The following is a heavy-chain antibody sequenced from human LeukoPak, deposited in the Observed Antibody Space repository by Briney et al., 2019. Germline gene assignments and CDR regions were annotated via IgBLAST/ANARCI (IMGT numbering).Heavy chain of an antibody. CDR3: ARVTFHSGYDLGF. CDR2: ISYDGSSE. V-gene: IGHV3-30*03. J-gene: IGHJ4*02. D-gene: IGHD5-12*01. Sequence: HAGGSLRLSCAASGFTFRSYSMNWVRQAPGKGLEWVAFISYDGSSEAYADSVKGRFSVSRDNTARKLYLELSRVRREDTGTYYCARVTFHSGYDLGFWGQGTLVTVAT. CDR1: GFTFRSYS.